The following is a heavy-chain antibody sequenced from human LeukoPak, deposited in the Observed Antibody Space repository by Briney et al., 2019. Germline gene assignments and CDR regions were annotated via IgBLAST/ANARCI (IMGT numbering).Heavy chain of an antibody. D-gene: IGHD3-3*01. V-gene: IGHV1-2*02. Sequence: GASVKVSCKASGYTCTDYYMHWLRQAPGQGLEWMGWMHPNSGGTNYAQKFQGRVTMTRDTSISTAYMDLSSLRSDDTAVYYCASHTTIFGVDIIDIWGQGTMVTVSS. CDR3: ASHTTIFGVDIIDI. J-gene: IGHJ3*02. CDR1: GYTCTDYY. CDR2: MHPNSGGT.